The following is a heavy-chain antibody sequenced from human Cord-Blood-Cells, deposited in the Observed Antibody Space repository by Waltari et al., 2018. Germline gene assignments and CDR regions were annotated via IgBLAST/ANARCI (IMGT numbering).Heavy chain of an antibody. V-gene: IGHV4-39*01. D-gene: IGHD6-19*01. J-gene: IGHJ4*02. CDR2: IYFRGST. Sequence: QLQLQESGPGLVKPSETLSLTCTVSGGSISSSSYYWGWIRQPPGKGLEWIGIIYFRGSTYYNPSLKSRVTISVDTSKNQFSLKLSSVTAADTAVYYCARHVRGIAVAGKKTFDYWGQGTLVTVSS. CDR3: ARHVRGIAVAGKKTFDY. CDR1: GGSISSSSYY.